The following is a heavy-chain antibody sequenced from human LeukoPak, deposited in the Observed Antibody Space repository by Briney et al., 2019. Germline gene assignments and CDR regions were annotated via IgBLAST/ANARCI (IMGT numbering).Heavy chain of an antibody. J-gene: IGHJ4*02. CDR3: ARGSSSWCFDY. D-gene: IGHD6-13*01. Sequence: SETLSLTCAVYGGSFSGYYWSWIRQPPGKGLEWIGEINHSGSTNYNPSLKSRVTISVDTSKNQFSLKLSSVTAADTAVYYCARGSSSWCFDYWGQGTLVTVSS. CDR2: INHSGST. CDR1: GGSFSGYY. V-gene: IGHV4-34*01.